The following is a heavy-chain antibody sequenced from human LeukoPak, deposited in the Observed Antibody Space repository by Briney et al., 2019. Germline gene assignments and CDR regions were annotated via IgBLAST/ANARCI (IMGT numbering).Heavy chain of an antibody. D-gene: IGHD2-2*01. V-gene: IGHV3-74*01. CDR2: INGDGSST. CDR1: GFTFSSYL. CDR3: ARRYCGSHSCVNWLDP. Sequence: GGSLRLPCAASGFTFSSYLMYWVRQAPGKGLVWVSRINGDGSSTSYADSVKGRFTISRDNTKNTLFPKMNSLRAEDTAVYYCARRYCGSHSCVNWLDPWGQGDPFTVSS. J-gene: IGHJ5*02.